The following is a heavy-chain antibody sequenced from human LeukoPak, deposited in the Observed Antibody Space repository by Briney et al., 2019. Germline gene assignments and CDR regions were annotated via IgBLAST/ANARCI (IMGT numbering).Heavy chain of an antibody. D-gene: IGHD3-22*01. CDR1: GGSISSYY. J-gene: IGHJ4*02. Sequence: SETLSLTCNVSGGSISSYYWSWIRQPPGKGLEWIGYIYYSGSTNYNPSLKSRVTISVDTSKNQFSLKLSSVTAADTAVYYCATTYYYDSSGYYYHPPYFDYWGQGTLVTVSS. V-gene: IGHV4-59*01. CDR2: IYYSGST. CDR3: ATTYYYDSSGYYYHPPYFDY.